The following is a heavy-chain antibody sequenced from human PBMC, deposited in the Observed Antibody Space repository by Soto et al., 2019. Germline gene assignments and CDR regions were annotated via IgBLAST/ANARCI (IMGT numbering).Heavy chain of an antibody. Sequence: QVQLQESGPGLVKPSETLSLTCTVSGGSISSYYWSWIRQPPGKGLEWIGYIYYSGSTNYNPSLKSRVTISVDTSKNQFSLKLSSVTAADTAVYYCARILAAVYYYYYMDVWGKGTTVTVFS. CDR3: ARILAAVYYYYYMDV. CDR2: IYYSGST. D-gene: IGHD6-13*01. V-gene: IGHV4-59*01. CDR1: GGSISSYY. J-gene: IGHJ6*03.